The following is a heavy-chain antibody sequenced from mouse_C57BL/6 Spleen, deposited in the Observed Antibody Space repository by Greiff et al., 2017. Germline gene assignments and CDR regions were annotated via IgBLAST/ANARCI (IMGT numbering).Heavy chain of an antibody. J-gene: IGHJ3*01. CDR3: ARHDYDAWFAY. Sequence: QVQLQQSGAELVRPGTSVKVSCKASGYAFTNYLIEWVKQRPGQGLEWIGVINPGSGGTNYNEKFKGKATLTADKSSSTAYMQLSSLTSEDSAVYFCARHDYDAWFAYWGQGTLVTVSA. D-gene: IGHD2-4*01. CDR1: GYAFTNYL. V-gene: IGHV1-54*01. CDR2: INPGSGGT.